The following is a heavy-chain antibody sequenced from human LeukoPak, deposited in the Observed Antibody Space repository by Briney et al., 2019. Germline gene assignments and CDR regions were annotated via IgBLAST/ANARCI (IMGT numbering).Heavy chain of an antibody. J-gene: IGHJ6*02. CDR1: GFTFSSYA. CDR3: AKASRRGYYYYGMDV. Sequence: GGSLRLSCAASGFTFSSYAMSWVRQAPGKGLEWVSAISGSGGSTYYADSVKGRFTISRDNSKDTLYLQMNSLRAEDTAVYYCAKASRRGYYYYGMDVWGQGTTVTVSS. CDR2: ISGSGGST. D-gene: IGHD3-16*01. V-gene: IGHV3-23*01.